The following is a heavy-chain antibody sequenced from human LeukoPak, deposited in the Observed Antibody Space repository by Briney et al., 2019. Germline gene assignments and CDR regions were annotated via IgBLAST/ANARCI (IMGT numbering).Heavy chain of an antibody. CDR2: ISSSSSYI. D-gene: IGHD3-3*01. CDR1: GFTFSSYS. Sequence: GGSLRLSCAASGFTFSSYSMNWVRQAPGKGLEWVSSISSSSSYIYYADSVKGRFTISRDNAKNSLYLQMNSLRAEDTAVYYCARGPYDFWSGYYSYYYYYMDVWGKGTTVTVSS. J-gene: IGHJ6*03. V-gene: IGHV3-21*01. CDR3: ARGPYDFWSGYYSYYYYYMDV.